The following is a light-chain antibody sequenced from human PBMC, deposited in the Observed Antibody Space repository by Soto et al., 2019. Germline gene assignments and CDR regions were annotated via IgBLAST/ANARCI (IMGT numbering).Light chain of an antibody. CDR1: QSISSW. V-gene: IGKV1-5*03. CDR3: QQYNSFTWT. J-gene: IGKJ1*01. Sequence: DIQMTQSPSTLSASVGDRVTITCRASQSISSWLAWYQQKPGKAPKLLIYQPSSLETGVPSRFSGSGSGTEFTLTISSLQPDDFATYFCQQYNSFTWTFGQGTKVEIK. CDR2: QPS.